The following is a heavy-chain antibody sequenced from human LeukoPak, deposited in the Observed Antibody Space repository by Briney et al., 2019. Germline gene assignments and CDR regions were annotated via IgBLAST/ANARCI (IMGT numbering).Heavy chain of an antibody. Sequence: GGSLRLSCAASGFTFSDYYMSWIRQVPGKGLEWVSYISSSGSTIYYADSVKGRFTISRDNAKNSLYLQMNSLRAEDTAVYYCAKDRTSWYYFDYWGQGTLVTVSS. CDR2: ISSSGSTI. V-gene: IGHV3-11*01. J-gene: IGHJ4*02. CDR3: AKDRTSWYYFDY. CDR1: GFTFSDYY.